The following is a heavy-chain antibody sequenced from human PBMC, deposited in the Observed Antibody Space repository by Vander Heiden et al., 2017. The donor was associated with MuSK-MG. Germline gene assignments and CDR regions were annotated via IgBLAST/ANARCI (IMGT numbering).Heavy chain of an antibody. Sequence: QVQLVQSGAEVKKPGSSVTVSCKAAGGTFSSYAISWVRQAPGQGLEWMGGIIPIFGTANYAQKFQGRVTITADESTSTAYMELSSLRSEDTAVYYCARDPAESGSGQPPYNWFDPWCQGTRVTLAS. D-gene: IGHD3-10*01. CDR2: IIPIFGTA. J-gene: IGHJ5*02. V-gene: IGHV1-69*12. CDR3: ARDPAESGSGQPPYNWFDP. CDR1: GGTFSSYA.